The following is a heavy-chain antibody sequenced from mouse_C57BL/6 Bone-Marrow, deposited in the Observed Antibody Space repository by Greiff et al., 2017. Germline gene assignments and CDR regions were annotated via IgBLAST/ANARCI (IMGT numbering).Heavy chain of an antibody. J-gene: IGHJ3*01. CDR1: GYTFTSYG. D-gene: IGHD2-3*01. V-gene: IGHV1-81*01. CDR3: AYDGYFSWFAY. Sequence: VQLQQSGAELARPGASVKLSCKASGYTFTSYGISWVKQRTGQGLEWIGEIYPRSGNTYYNEKFKGKATLTADKSSSTAYMELRSLTSEDSAVYFCAYDGYFSWFAYWGQGTLVTVSA. CDR2: IYPRSGNT.